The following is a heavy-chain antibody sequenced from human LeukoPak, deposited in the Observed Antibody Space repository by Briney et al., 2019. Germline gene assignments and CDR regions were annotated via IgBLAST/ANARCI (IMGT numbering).Heavy chain of an antibody. D-gene: IGHD3-10*01. CDR2: IYSCGST. Sequence: GGSLRLSCSASGFTVSCNYMSWVRQAPGKGLEWVSVIYSCGSTYYADSLKGRFTIYRDNSKNTLYLQMNSLRAEDTAVYYCASGSVPDYWGQGTLVTVSS. V-gene: IGHV3-66*01. J-gene: IGHJ4*02. CDR1: GFTVSCNY. CDR3: ASGSVPDY.